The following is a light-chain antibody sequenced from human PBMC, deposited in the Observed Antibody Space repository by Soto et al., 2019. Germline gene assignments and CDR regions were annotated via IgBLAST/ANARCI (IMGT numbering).Light chain of an antibody. CDR2: AAS. CDR1: QDISNY. V-gene: IGKV1-39*01. CDR3: QQSYSTPRD. Sequence: DIQMTQSPSSLSASVGDRVTITCQASQDISNYLNWYQQKPGKAPKLLIYAASSLQSGVPSRFSGSGSGTDFTLTISSLQPEDFATYYCQQSYSTPRDFGPGTKVDIK. J-gene: IGKJ3*01.